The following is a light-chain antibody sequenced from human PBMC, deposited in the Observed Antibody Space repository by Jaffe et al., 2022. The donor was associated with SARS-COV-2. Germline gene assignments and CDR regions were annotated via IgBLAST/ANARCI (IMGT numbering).Light chain of an antibody. CDR3: QQYNDWPFT. V-gene: IGKV3-15*01. Sequence: EIVLTQFPATLSVSPGERATLSCRASQSISSNLAWYQQKPGQSPRLLMYDASTRATGLPARLSGSGSGTEFTLTISSLQSEDFAVYYCQQYNDWPFTFGPGTKVDLK. CDR2: DAS. CDR1: QSISSN. J-gene: IGKJ3*01.